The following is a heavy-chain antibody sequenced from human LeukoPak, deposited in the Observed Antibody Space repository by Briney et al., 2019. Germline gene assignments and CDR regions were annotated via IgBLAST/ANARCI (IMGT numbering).Heavy chain of an antibody. CDR3: ARDVGYCSGGSCYFEAFDI. CDR2: INPSGGST. J-gene: IGHJ3*02. D-gene: IGHD2-15*01. V-gene: IGHV1-46*01. Sequence: ASVKVSCKASGYTFTSCYMHWVRQAPGQGLEWMGIINPSGGSTSYAQKFQGRVTMTRDMSTSTAYMELSSLRSEDTAVYYCARDVGYCSGGSCYFEAFDIWGQGTMVTVSS. CDR1: GYTFTSCY.